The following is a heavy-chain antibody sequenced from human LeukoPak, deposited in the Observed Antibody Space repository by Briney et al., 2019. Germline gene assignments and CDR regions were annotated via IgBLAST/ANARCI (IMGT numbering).Heavy chain of an antibody. CDR2: ISYDGSNK. D-gene: IGHD2-2*01. CDR3: ARGLTAYCSSTSCPPFDY. Sequence: GGSLRLSCAASGFTFSSYAMHWVRQAPGKGLEWVAVISYDGSNKYYADSVKGRFTISRDNSKNTLYLQMNSLRAEDTAVYYCARGLTAYCSSTSCPPFDYWGQGTLATVSS. CDR1: GFTFSSYA. J-gene: IGHJ4*02. V-gene: IGHV3-30-3*01.